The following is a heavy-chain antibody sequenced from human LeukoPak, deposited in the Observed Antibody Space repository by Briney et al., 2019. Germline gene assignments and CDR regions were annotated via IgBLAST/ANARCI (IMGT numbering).Heavy chain of an antibody. Sequence: SETLSLTCTVSGGSISSYYWGWIRQPAGKGLEWIGRIYTSGSTNYNPSLKSRVTMSVDTSKNQFSLKLSSVTAADTAVYYCARDYPTVYYYYYMDVWGKGTTVTVSS. CDR2: IYTSGST. CDR3: ARDYPTVYYYYYMDV. J-gene: IGHJ6*03. CDR1: GGSISSYY. D-gene: IGHD1-1*01. V-gene: IGHV4-4*07.